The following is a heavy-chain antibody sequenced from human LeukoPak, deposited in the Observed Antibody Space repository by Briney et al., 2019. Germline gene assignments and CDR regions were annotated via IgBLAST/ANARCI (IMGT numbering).Heavy chain of an antibody. CDR3: ARRARAPFDY. V-gene: IGHV4-59*08. D-gene: IGHD1-26*01. J-gene: IGHJ4*02. CDR2: IYYSGST. Sequence: GSLRLSCAASGFTVSSNYMSWVRQAPGKGLEWIGYIYYSGSTNYNPSLKSRVTISVDTSKNQFSLKLSSVTAADTAVYYCARRARAPFDYWGQGTLVTVSS. CDR1: GFTVSSNY.